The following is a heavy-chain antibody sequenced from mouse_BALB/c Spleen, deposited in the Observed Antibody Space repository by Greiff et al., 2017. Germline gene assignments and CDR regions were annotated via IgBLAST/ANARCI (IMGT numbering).Heavy chain of an antibody. CDR2: IDPENGNT. Sequence: VQLQQSGAELVRPGALVKLSCKASGFNIKDYYMHWVKQRPEQGLEWIGWIDPENGNTIYDPKFQGKASITADTSSNTAYLQLSSLTSEDTAVYYCARPLIYDVSPFADWGQGTLVTVSA. V-gene: IGHV14-1*02. J-gene: IGHJ3*01. CDR3: ARPLIYDVSPFAD. D-gene: IGHD2-3*01. CDR1: GFNIKDYY.